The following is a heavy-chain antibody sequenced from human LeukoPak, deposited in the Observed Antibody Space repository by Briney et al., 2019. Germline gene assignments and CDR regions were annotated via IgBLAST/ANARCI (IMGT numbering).Heavy chain of an antibody. Sequence: ASVKVSCKASGYSFTSYAMNWVRQAPGQGLEWMGWINTNTGNPTYAQGFTGRFVFSLDTSVSTAYLQISSLKAEDTAVYYCARANILCGFDDCIAAAGTDWFDPWGQGTLVTVSS. CDR1: GYSFTSYA. CDR3: ARANILCGFDDCIAAAGTDWFDP. CDR2: INTNTGNP. V-gene: IGHV7-4-1*02. D-gene: IGHD6-13*01. J-gene: IGHJ5*02.